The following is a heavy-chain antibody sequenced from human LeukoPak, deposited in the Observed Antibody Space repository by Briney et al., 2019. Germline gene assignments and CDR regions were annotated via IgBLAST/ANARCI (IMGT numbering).Heavy chain of an antibody. CDR1: GGSFSNCY. CDR3: ARQPPQYYGMDV. CDR2: IYTSGST. D-gene: IGHD1-14*01. Sequence: PSETLSLTCTVSGGSFSNCYWSWIRQPAGKGLEWIGRIYTSGSTNYNPSVKSRVTMSVDTSNNQFSLKLISVTAADTAVYYCARQPPQYYGMDVWGQGTTVTVSS. V-gene: IGHV4-4*07. J-gene: IGHJ6*02.